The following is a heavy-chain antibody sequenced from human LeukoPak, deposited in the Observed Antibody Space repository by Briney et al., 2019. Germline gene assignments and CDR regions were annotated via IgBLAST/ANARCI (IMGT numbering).Heavy chain of an antibody. CDR2: IYYSGST. CDR3: ARVLRYFDRAFDI. CDR1: GGSISSYY. J-gene: IGHJ3*02. V-gene: IGHV4-59*01. Sequence: SETLSLTCTVSGGSISSYYWSWLRQPPGKGLEWIGYIYYSGSTNYNPSLKSRVTISVDTSKNQFSLKLSSVTAADTAVYYCARVLRYFDRAFDIWGQGTMVTVSS. D-gene: IGHD3-9*01.